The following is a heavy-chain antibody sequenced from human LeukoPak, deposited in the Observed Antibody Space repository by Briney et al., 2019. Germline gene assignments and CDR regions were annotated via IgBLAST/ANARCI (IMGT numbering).Heavy chain of an antibody. Sequence: ASVKVSCKASGYTFTSYGISWVRQAPGQGLEWMGWISAYNGNTNYAQKLQGRVTMTTDTSTSTAYMELSSLRSEDTAVYYCARDLRVKIGEWLDAFDIWGQGTMVTVSS. CDR1: GYTFTSYG. D-gene: IGHD6-19*01. J-gene: IGHJ3*02. V-gene: IGHV1-18*01. CDR2: ISAYNGNT. CDR3: ARDLRVKIGEWLDAFDI.